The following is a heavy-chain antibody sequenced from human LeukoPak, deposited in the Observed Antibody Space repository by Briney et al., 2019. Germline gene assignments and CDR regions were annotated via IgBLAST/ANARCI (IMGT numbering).Heavy chain of an antibody. D-gene: IGHD4-11*01. CDR3: ARAPDYSNRWDS. CDR1: GGSISTYY. V-gene: IGHV4-59*01. Sequence: SETLSLTCTVSGGSISTYYWSWIRQPPGKGLEWIGYIYYRGITDYNPSLKSRVTISVEPSQNQFSLKLSSECEARTAVYYCARAPDYSNRWDSWGQGTLVTVSS. CDR2: IYYRGIT. J-gene: IGHJ4*02.